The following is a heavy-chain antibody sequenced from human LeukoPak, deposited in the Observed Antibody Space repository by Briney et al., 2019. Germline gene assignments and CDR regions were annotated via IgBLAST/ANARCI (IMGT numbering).Heavy chain of an antibody. J-gene: IGHJ3*02. CDR3: AGDRSDLSYWGTKIIHDAFDI. V-gene: IGHV1-2*02. Sequence: ASVKVSCKASGFTFTGYYVHRVRQAPGQGLERMGWINPNRGDTNYAQNFQDRVTMTRDMSISTAYMELSRLRSDDTAVYYCAGDRSDLSYWGTKIIHDAFDIWGQGTVVTVSS. CDR2: INPNRGDT. D-gene: IGHD7-27*01. CDR1: GFTFTGYY.